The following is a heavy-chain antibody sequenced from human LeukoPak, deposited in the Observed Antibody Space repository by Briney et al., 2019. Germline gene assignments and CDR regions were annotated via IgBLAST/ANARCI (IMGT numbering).Heavy chain of an antibody. V-gene: IGHV5-51*01. CDR2: VSPGDSDT. CDR3: ARRSRGHCTTTSCFFDY. CDR1: GYTFTNYW. Sequence: GESLKISCQGSGYTFTNYWIGGVRQMPGKGLEWMGIVSPGDSDTRYNPSFQGQVTLSVEKSISAAYLQWSSLKASDTALYYCARRSRGHCTTTSCFFDYWGQGTLVTVSS. D-gene: IGHD2-2*01. J-gene: IGHJ4*02.